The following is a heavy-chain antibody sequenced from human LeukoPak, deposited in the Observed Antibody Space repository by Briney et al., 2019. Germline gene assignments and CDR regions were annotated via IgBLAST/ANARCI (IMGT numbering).Heavy chain of an antibody. V-gene: IGHV3-7*01. CDR3: ARDRDSGSYHRVIDY. J-gene: IGHJ4*02. CDR2: IKQDGSEK. D-gene: IGHD1-26*01. Sequence: GGSLRLSCAASGFTFRSYWMSWVRQAPGKGLEWVANIKQDGSEKHYVDSVKGRFTISRVNAKKSMYLQMNSLRAEDTAVYYCARDRDSGSYHRVIDYWGQGTLVTVSS. CDR1: GFTFRSYW.